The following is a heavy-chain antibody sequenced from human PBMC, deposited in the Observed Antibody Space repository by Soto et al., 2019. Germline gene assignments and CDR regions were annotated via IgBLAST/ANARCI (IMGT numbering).Heavy chain of an antibody. Sequence: PGGSLRLSCAASGFTFNNYAMHWVRQAPGKGLEWVAVVSHDGRNTHYADSVKGRFTISRDSSKNTVSLEMTSLRAEDTAVYYCAKGGRQWLVTSDFNYWGQGALVTVSS. J-gene: IGHJ4*02. V-gene: IGHV3-30*18. CDR1: GFTFNNYA. D-gene: IGHD6-19*01. CDR3: AKGGRQWLVTSDFNY. CDR2: VSHDGRNT.